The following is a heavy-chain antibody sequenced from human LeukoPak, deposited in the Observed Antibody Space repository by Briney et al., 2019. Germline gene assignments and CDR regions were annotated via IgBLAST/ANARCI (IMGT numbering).Heavy chain of an antibody. CDR2: IYPGDSDT. J-gene: IGHJ5*02. CDR1: GYSFTSYW. D-gene: IGHD2-15*01. V-gene: IGHV5-51*01. CDR3: AREQGYCSGGSCYSSGWFDP. Sequence: GESLKISCKGSGYSFTSYWIGWVRQMPGKGLEWMVIIYPGDSDTRYSPSFQGQVTISADKSISTAYLQWSSLKASDTAMYYCAREQGYCSGGSCYSSGWFDPWGQGTLVTVSS.